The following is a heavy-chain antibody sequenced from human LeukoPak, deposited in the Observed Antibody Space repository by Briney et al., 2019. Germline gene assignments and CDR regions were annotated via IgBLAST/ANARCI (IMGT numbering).Heavy chain of an antibody. V-gene: IGHV4-59*01. CDR3: AREGYCSSTSCYTDAFDI. CDR2: IYYSGST. D-gene: IGHD2-2*02. J-gene: IGHJ3*02. Sequence: TSETLSLTCTVSGGSISSYYWSWIRQPPGKGLEWLGYIYYSGSTNYNPSLKSRVTISVDTSKNQFSLKLSSVTAADTAVYYCAREGYCSSTSCYTDAFDIWGQGTMVTVSS. CDR1: GGSISSYY.